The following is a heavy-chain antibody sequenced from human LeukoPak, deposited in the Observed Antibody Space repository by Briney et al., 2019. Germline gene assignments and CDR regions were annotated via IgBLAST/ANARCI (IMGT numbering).Heavy chain of an antibody. CDR3: AGGQRGTTFCY. D-gene: IGHD1-1*01. V-gene: IGHV3-21*01. Sequence: GGSLRLSCAASGFTFSSYSMNWVRQAPGKGLEWVSSISSSSSYIYYADSVKGRFAISRDNAKNSLYLQMDSLRAEDTAVYYCAGGQRGTTFCYWGQGTLVTVSS. J-gene: IGHJ4*02. CDR2: ISSSSSYI. CDR1: GFTFSSYS.